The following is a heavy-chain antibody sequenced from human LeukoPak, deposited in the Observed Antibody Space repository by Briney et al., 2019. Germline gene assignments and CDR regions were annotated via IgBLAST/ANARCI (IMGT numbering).Heavy chain of an antibody. V-gene: IGHV3-23*01. CDR1: GFTFSNYA. Sequence: GGSLRLSCAASGFTFSNYAMSWVRQAPGKGLEWVSGISGSGGSTYYADSVKGRFTISRDNSKNTLYLQMNSLRAEDTAVYYCAKGSKYPYSSGWYLDYWGQGTLVTASS. J-gene: IGHJ4*02. CDR3: AKGSKYPYSSGWYLDY. CDR2: ISGSGGST. D-gene: IGHD6-19*01.